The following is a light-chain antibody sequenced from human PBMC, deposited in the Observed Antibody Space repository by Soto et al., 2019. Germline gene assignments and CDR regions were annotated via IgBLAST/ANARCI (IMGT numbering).Light chain of an antibody. V-gene: IGKV1-5*03. Sequence: DIHITHSPSTLSASVGDRVTITCRASQSISGWLAWYQQKPGKAPNLLIYKASTLASGVPSRFSGSGSGTEFTLTISSLQPDDFATYYCQQYSSYSRTFGQGTKVDIK. J-gene: IGKJ1*01. CDR3: QQYSSYSRT. CDR1: QSISGW. CDR2: KAS.